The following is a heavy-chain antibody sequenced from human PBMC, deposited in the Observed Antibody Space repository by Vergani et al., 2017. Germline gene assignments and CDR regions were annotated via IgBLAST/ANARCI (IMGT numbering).Heavy chain of an antibody. V-gene: IGHV1-46*02. J-gene: IGHJ4*02. CDR1: GYIFKNYY. Sequence: VQLVQSGAEVRKPGASVTVSCTASGYIFKNYYIHWLRQAPGQACEWMGILNPTTGHTTSAQKFMGRVDMTRDPSTDTSTRTVQMTLSSLRSEETAVYYCARSIGYCAGATCRAYYLDHWGQGTRVTVSS. D-gene: IGHD2-21*01. CDR2: LNPTTGHT. CDR3: ARSIGYCAGATCRAYYLDH.